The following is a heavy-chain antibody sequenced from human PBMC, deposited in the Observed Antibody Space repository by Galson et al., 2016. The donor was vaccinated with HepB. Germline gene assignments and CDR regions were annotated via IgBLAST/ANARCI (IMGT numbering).Heavy chain of an antibody. J-gene: IGHJ3*02. Sequence: ETLSLTCTVSGGSISYFYWTWIRQPPGKGLEWIGYIYYTGSTIYNPSLQSRVSMSVDTSKNHFSLNLSSVTAADTAVYYCARGDYDVLANYSPSAFDIWGQGTMVSVSS. D-gene: IGHD3-3*01. CDR3: ARGDYDVLANYSPSAFDI. CDR1: GGSISYFY. V-gene: IGHV4-59*01. CDR2: IYYTGST.